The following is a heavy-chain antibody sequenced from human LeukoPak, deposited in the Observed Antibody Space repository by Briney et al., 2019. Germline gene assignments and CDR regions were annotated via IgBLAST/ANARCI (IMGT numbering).Heavy chain of an antibody. V-gene: IGHV3-9*01. CDR1: GFTFSTYA. CDR3: AKDMSYGSVSGGPFDP. D-gene: IGHD3-10*01. J-gene: IGHJ5*02. Sequence: GGSLRLSCAASGFTFSTYAMSWVRQAPGKGLEWVSGISWNSGGIGYADSVKGRFTISRDNAKNSLYLQMNSLRAEDTALYYCAKDMSYGSVSGGPFDPWGQGTLVTVSS. CDR2: ISWNSGGI.